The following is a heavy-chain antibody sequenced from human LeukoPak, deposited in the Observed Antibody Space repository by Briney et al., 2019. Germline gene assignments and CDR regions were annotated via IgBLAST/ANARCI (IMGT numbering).Heavy chain of an antibody. J-gene: IGHJ4*02. V-gene: IGHV3-30*02. Sequence: PGGSLRLSCAASGFTFGSYGMHWVRQAPGKGLEWVAFIRYDGSNKYYADSVKGRFTISRDNSKNTLYLQMNSLRAEDTAVYYCAKDSLRTTAGAFDYWGQGTLVTVSS. CDR1: GFTFGSYG. CDR2: IRYDGSNK. CDR3: AKDSLRTTAGAFDY. D-gene: IGHD4-11*01.